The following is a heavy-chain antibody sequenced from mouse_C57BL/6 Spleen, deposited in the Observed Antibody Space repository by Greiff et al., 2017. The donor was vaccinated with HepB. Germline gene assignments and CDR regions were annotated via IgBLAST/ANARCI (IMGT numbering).Heavy chain of an antibody. D-gene: IGHD2-3*01. CDR3: TTLGYYSYYAMDY. V-gene: IGHV14-4*01. Sequence: DVQLQESGAELVRPGASVKLSCTASGFNIKDDYMHWVKQRPEQGLEWIGWIDPENGDTEYASKFQGKATITADTSSNTAYLQLSSLTSEDTAVYYCTTLGYYSYYAMDYWGQGTSVTVSS. CDR2: IDPENGDT. J-gene: IGHJ4*01. CDR1: GFNIKDDY.